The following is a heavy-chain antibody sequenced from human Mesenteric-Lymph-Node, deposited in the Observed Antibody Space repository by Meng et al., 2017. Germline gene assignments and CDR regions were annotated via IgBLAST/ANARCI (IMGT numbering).Heavy chain of an antibody. Sequence: GESLKISCAASGFTFSSYDMHWVRQATGKGLEWVSAIGTAGDTYYPGSVKGRFTISRDNAKNSLYLQMRGLRGEDTAVYYCARVRDSNWFDSWGQGSLVTVSS. CDR3: ARVRDSNWFDS. J-gene: IGHJ5*01. CDR1: GFTFSSYD. V-gene: IGHV3-13*01. D-gene: IGHD3-10*01. CDR2: IGTAGDT.